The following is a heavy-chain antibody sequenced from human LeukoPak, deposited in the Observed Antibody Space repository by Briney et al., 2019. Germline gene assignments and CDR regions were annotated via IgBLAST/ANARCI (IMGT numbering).Heavy chain of an antibody. CDR3: ASHGGL. J-gene: IGHJ4*02. CDR2: IWYDGSNK. Sequence: GRSLRLSCAASGFSFSSYGMHWVRQAPGKGLEWVAVIWYDGSNKNYADSVKGRFTISRDNSKNTLYLQMNSLRVEDTAVYCCASHGGLWGQGTLVTVSS. V-gene: IGHV3-33*01. D-gene: IGHD5-12*01. CDR1: GFSFSSYG.